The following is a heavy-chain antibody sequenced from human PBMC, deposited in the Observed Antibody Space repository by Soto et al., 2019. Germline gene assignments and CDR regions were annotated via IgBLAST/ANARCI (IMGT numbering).Heavy chain of an antibody. D-gene: IGHD3-9*01. CDR3: ARLGGYYDILTGYYYYYYGMDV. V-gene: IGHV4-30-2*03. J-gene: IGHJ6*02. CDR1: GGSISSGGYS. CDR2: IYHSGST. Sequence: PSETLSLTCAVSGGSISSGGYSWSWIRQPPGKGLEWIGYIYHSGSTYYNPSLKSRVTISVDTSKNQFSLKLSSVTAADTAVYYCARLGGYYDILTGYYYYYYGMDVWGQGTTVTVS.